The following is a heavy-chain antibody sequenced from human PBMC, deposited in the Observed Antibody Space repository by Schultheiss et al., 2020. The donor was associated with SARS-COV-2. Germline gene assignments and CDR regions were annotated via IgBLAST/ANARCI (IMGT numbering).Heavy chain of an antibody. V-gene: IGHV4-39*07. CDR2: IYYSGST. Sequence: SETLSLTCTVSGGSISSGDYYWGWIRQPPGKGLEWIGSIYYSGSTNYNPSLKSRVTISVDTSKNQFSLKLSSVTAADTAVYYCARGGDIVATIYYYYGMDVWGQGTTVTVSS. J-gene: IGHJ6*02. CDR1: GGSISSGDYY. CDR3: ARGGDIVATIYYYYGMDV. D-gene: IGHD5-12*01.